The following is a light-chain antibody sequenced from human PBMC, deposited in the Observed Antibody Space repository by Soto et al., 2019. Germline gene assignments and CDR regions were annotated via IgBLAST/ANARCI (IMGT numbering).Light chain of an antibody. Sequence: EIVMTQSPGTLSLSPGEAATLSCRASQSVSGSYLAWYQQKPGQAPRLVIYDASTRATGIPDRFRGSGSGTDFTLTISRLEPEDFAVYYCQQYGSSPPWTFGQGTKVDIK. V-gene: IGKV3-20*01. CDR2: DAS. J-gene: IGKJ1*01. CDR1: QSVSGSY. CDR3: QQYGSSPPWT.